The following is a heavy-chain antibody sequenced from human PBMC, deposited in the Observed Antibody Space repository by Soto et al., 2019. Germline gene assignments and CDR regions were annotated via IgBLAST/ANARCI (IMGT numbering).Heavy chain of an antibody. Sequence: SETLSLTCTVSGGSISSGDYYWNWIRQPPGKGLEWIGYIYYSGSTYYNPSLKSRVIILVDTSKNQFSLQLSSVTAADTAVYYCARGGLIAVDIFDSWGQGTLVTVSS. CDR2: IYYSGST. CDR3: ARGGLIAVDIFDS. CDR1: GGSISSGDYY. V-gene: IGHV4-30-4*01. J-gene: IGHJ4*02. D-gene: IGHD6-19*01.